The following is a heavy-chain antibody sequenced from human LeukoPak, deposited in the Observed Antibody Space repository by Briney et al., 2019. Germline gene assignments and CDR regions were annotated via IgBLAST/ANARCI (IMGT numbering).Heavy chain of an antibody. CDR3: ARDHSSSWYGGAWFDP. CDR1: GGSISSYY. CDR2: IYYSGST. D-gene: IGHD6-13*01. V-gene: IGHV4-59*01. Sequence: SETLSLTCTVSGGSISSYYLSWIRQPPGKGLEWIGYIYYSGSTNYNPSLKSRVTISVDTSKNQLSLKLSSVTAADTAVYYCARDHSSSWYGGAWFDPWGQGTLVTVSS. J-gene: IGHJ5*02.